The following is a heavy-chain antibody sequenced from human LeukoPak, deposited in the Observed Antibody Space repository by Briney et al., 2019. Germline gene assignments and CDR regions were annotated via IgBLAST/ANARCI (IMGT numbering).Heavy chain of an antibody. CDR2: IYYSGST. CDR1: GGSVNSGSYY. Sequence: SETLFLTCTVSGGSVNSGSYYWSWIRQPPGKGLEWIGYIYYSGSTNHNPSLKSRVTISVDTSKNQFSLQLSSVTAADTAVYYCARGGSYFGNWGQGTLVTVSS. CDR3: ARGGSYFGN. V-gene: IGHV4-61*01. D-gene: IGHD1-26*01. J-gene: IGHJ4*02.